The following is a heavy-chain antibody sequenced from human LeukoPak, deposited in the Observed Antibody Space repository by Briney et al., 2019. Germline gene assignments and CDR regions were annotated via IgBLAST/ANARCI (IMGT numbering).Heavy chain of an antibody. CDR1: GFTFSDYY. V-gene: IGHV3-11*04. J-gene: IGHJ6*03. CDR3: VRILEGYSYYMDA. CDR2: ISSRGSSI. Sequence: GGSLRLSCVVSGFTFSDYYMSWIRQAPGKGLEWVSYISSRGSSIYYADSVKGRFTISRDNAKNSLYLQMNSLRAEDTAVYYCVRILEGYSYYMDAWGTGTTVIVSS.